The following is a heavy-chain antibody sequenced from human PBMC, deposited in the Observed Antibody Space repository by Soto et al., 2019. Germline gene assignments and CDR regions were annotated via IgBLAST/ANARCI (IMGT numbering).Heavy chain of an antibody. V-gene: IGHV4-61*01. J-gene: IGHJ6*02. D-gene: IGHD3-3*01. CDR3: ARDQYDFRSGSYDYAMEV. CDR1: GGSVSSECHY. Sequence: QVQLQESGPGLVKPSETLSLTCTVSGGSVSSECHYWSWIRQTPGKGLEWIGYIYYTGSTNYNPSLKGRVTMSVDTSRDQVSLRLRSVTRADTAVYYCARDQYDFRSGSYDYAMEVWGQGTKVTVSS. CDR2: IYYTGST.